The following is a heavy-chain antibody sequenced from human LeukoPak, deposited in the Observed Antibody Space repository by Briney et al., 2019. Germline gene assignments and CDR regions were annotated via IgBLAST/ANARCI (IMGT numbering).Heavy chain of an antibody. Sequence: PGGSLRLSCAASGFTFSSNDMHWVRQAPGKGLEWVALISYDGSNEYYADSVKGRFTISRDNYKNTLYLQMNSLRAEDTAVYYCAKKAAPVSAIRAGFDYWGQGTLVTVSS. CDR1: GFTFSSND. J-gene: IGHJ4*02. CDR3: AKKAAPVSAIRAGFDY. V-gene: IGHV3-30*18. D-gene: IGHD2-21*01. CDR2: ISYDGSNE.